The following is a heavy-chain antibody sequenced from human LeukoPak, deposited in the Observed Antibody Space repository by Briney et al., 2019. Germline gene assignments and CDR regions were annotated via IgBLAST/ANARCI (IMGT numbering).Heavy chain of an antibody. Sequence: GGSLRLSCAASGFTFSSYSMNWVRQAPGKGLEWVSSISSSSSYIYYADSVKGRFTISRDNAKNSLYLQMNSLRAEDTAAYYCARRASPYGMDVWGQGTTVTVSS. CDR3: ARRASPYGMDV. V-gene: IGHV3-21*01. CDR2: ISSSSSYI. CDR1: GFTFSSYS. D-gene: IGHD1-26*01. J-gene: IGHJ6*02.